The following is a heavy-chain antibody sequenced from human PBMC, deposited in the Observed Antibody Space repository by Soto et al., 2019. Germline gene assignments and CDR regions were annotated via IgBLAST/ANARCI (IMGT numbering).Heavy chain of an antibody. D-gene: IGHD3-9*01. V-gene: IGHV3-53*01. CDR2: LYTGGSA. Sequence: GGSLRLSCAASGFSVTDHYMTWVRQAPGKGLEWVSVLYTGGSAYYGDSVKGRFTISRDSSTNTLYLQMNSLKVGDTAFYFCATSFTDWTTYFDYWSEGTLVTVSS. CDR1: GFSVTDHY. J-gene: IGHJ4*02. CDR3: ATSFTDWTTYFDY.